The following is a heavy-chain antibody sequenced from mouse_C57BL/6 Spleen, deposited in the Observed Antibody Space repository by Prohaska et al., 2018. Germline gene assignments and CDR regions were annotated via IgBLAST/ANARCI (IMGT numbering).Heavy chain of an antibody. CDR2: INPGSGGT. CDR1: GYAFTNYL. CDR3: ARGNYYGSARAWFAY. D-gene: IGHD1-1*01. V-gene: IGHV1-54*01. J-gene: IGHJ3*01. Sequence: QVQLQQSGAELVRPGTSVKVSCKASGYAFTNYLIEWVKQRPGQGLEWIGVINPGSGGTNYNEKFKGKATLTADKSSSTAYMQLSSLTSEDSAVYFCARGNYYGSARAWFAYWGQGTLVTVSA.